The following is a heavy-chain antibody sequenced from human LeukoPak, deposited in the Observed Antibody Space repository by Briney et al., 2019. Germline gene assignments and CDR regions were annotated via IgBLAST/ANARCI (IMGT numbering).Heavy chain of an antibody. D-gene: IGHD2-15*01. V-gene: IGHV4-39*01. Sequence: WVRQPPGKGLEWIGSIYYSGSTYYNPSLKSRVTISVDTSKNQFSLKLSSVTAADTAVYYCARHIYCSGGSCYRVRFDPWGQGTLVTVSS. CDR3: ARHIYCSGGSCYRVRFDP. CDR2: IYYSGST. J-gene: IGHJ5*02.